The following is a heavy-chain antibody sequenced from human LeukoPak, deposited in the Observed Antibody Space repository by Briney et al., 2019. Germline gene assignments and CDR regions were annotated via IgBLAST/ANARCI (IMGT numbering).Heavy chain of an antibody. CDR1: GFTFSSYS. CDR2: IYYSGST. CDR3: ARDSGIAVAVDY. D-gene: IGHD6-13*01. V-gene: IGHV4-31*02. Sequence: LRLSCAASGFTFSSYSMNWVRQHPGKGLEWIGYIYYSGSTYYNPSLKSRVTISVDTSKNQFSLKLSSVTAADTAVYYCARDSGIAVAVDYWGQGTLVTVSS. J-gene: IGHJ4*02.